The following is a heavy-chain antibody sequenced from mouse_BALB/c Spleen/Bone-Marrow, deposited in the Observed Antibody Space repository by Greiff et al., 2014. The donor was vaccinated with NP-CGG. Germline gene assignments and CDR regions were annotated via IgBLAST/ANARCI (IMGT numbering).Heavy chain of an antibody. CDR1: GFSFTSYG. V-gene: IGHV2-9*02. CDR3: SRITTATGAMDY. CDR2: IWADGST. Sequence: QVQLKGSGPGLVAPSQSLSITCTVSGFSFTSYGVHWGCQPPGKGLGWLGVIWADGSTNYNSALMSRLSISKDNSKSQVFLKMNSLQTDDTAMYYCSRITTATGAMDYWGQGTSVTVSS. D-gene: IGHD1-2*01. J-gene: IGHJ4*01.